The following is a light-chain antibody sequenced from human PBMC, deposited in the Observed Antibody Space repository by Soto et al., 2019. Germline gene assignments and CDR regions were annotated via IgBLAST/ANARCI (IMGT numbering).Light chain of an antibody. J-gene: IGKJ3*01. V-gene: IGKV1-33*01. Sequence: TQMTHSPLSLSASVGERIIITCRASRDVGSDVSWYQQKPGQPPKLVIYDAYNLETGVPSTFSGNGYGTDFTFTISSLRPEDIATYYCQKSDHLPLFGPGTKVDIK. CDR2: DAY. CDR3: QKSDHLPL. CDR1: RDVGSD.